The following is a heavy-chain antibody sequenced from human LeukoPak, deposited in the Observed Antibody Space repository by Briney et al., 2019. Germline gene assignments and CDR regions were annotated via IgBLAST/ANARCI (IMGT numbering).Heavy chain of an antibody. CDR3: ARQRGGQYEDAFDI. Sequence: GASVKVSCKASGYTFTDYYLHWVRQAPGQGLEWMGWINPNSGGTNFAQKFQGRATMTRDTSTSTVYMELSSLRSEDTAVYYCARQRGGQYEDAFDIWGQGTVVTVSS. V-gene: IGHV1-2*02. CDR2: INPNSGGT. J-gene: IGHJ3*02. CDR1: GYTFTDYY. D-gene: IGHD2-8*01.